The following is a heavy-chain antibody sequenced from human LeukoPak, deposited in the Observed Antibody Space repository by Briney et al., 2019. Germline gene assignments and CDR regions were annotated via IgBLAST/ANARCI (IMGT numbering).Heavy chain of an antibody. CDR1: GFTFSSYS. D-gene: IGHD3-10*01. Sequence: GGSLRLSCAASGFTFSSYSMNWVRQAPGKGLEWFSSISSSSSYIYYADSVKGRFTISRDNAKNSLYLQMNSLRAEDTAVYYCASLWFGKLLYLDADAFDIWGQGTMVTVSS. V-gene: IGHV3-21*01. CDR3: ASLWFGKLLYLDADAFDI. J-gene: IGHJ3*02. CDR2: ISSSSSYI.